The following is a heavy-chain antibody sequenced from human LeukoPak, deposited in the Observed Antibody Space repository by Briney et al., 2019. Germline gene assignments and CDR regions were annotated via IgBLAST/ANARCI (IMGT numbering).Heavy chain of an antibody. CDR2: IYTSGST. D-gene: IGHD6-25*01. CDR1: GGSFSGYY. CDR3: ARSDSSAYYYYMDV. Sequence: SETLSLTCAVYGGSFSGYYWSWIRQPPGKGLEWIGRIYTSGSTNYNPSLKSRVTISVDTSKNQFSLKLSSVTAADTAVYYCARSDSSAYYYYMDVWGKGTTVTISS. J-gene: IGHJ6*03. V-gene: IGHV4-59*10.